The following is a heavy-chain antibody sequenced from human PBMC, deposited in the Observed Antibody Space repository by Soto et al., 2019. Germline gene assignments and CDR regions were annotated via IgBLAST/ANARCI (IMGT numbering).Heavy chain of an antibody. CDR3: ARGGAVPPDYYGMDV. J-gene: IGHJ6*02. D-gene: IGHD2-2*01. CDR1: GGTFSSYT. CDR2: IIPILGIA. Sequence: QVQLGQSGAEVKKPGSSVKVSCKASGGTFSSYTISWVRQAPGQGLEWMGRIIPILGIANYAQKFQGRDTITADKSTSTTYMELSSLRTEATAVYYCARGGAVPPDYYGMDVWGQGTTVTVSS. V-gene: IGHV1-69*02.